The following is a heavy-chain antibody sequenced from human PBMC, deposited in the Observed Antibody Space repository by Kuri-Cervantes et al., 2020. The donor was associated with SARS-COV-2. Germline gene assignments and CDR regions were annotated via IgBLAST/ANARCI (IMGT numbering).Heavy chain of an antibody. CDR2: IKQDGSEK. CDR1: GFTFSSYW. CDR3: AKDPQLGDAFDI. D-gene: IGHD6-6*01. V-gene: IGHV3-7*03. J-gene: IGHJ3*02. Sequence: GESLKISCAASGFTFSSYWMSWVRQAPGKGLEWVANIKQDGSEKYYVDSVKGRFTISRDNVKNSLYLQMNSLRAEDTAVYYCAKDPQLGDAFDIWGQGTMVTVSS.